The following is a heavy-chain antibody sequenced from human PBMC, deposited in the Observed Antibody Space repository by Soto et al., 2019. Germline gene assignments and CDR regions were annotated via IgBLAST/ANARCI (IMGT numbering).Heavy chain of an antibody. CDR2: FDPEDGET. CDR1: GYTLTELS. CDR3: ATDPIAVAGTFDY. Sequence: GSSVKVSCKVSGYTLTELSMHWVRQAPGKGLEWMGGFDPEDGETIYAQKFQGRVTMTEDTSTDTAYMELSSLRSEDTAVCYCATDPIAVAGTFDYWGQGTLVTVSS. J-gene: IGHJ4*02. D-gene: IGHD6-19*01. V-gene: IGHV1-24*01.